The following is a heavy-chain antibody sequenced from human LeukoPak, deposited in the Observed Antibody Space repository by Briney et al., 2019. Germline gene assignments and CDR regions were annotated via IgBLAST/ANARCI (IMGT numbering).Heavy chain of an antibody. CDR3: ARGIIRSYGAFDI. J-gene: IGHJ3*02. CDR1: GYSISSGYY. Sequence: SETLSLTCAVSGYSISSGYYWGWIRQPPGKGLEWIGSIYHSGSTYYSPSLKSRVTISVDTSKNQFSLKLSSVTAADTAVYYCARGIIRSYGAFDIWGQGTMVTVSS. V-gene: IGHV4-38-2*01. CDR2: IYHSGST. D-gene: IGHD1-26*01.